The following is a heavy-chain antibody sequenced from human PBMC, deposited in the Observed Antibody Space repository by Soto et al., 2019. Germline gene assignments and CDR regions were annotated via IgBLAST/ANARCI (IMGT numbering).Heavy chain of an antibody. CDR1: GYTFTSYG. D-gene: IGHD2-2*01. Sequence: ASVKVSCKASGYTFTSYGISWVRQAPGQGPEWMGWISAYNGNTNYAQKLQGRVTMTTDTSTSTAYMELRSLRSDDTAVYYCGRVRGNQLLGWFDPWGQGTLVTVSS. CDR3: GRVRGNQLLGWFDP. J-gene: IGHJ5*02. V-gene: IGHV1-18*01. CDR2: ISAYNGNT.